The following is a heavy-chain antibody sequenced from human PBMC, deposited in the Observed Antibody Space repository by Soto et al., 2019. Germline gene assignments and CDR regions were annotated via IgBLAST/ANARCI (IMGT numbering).Heavy chain of an antibody. CDR1: GYSFTDYH. J-gene: IGHJ6*02. V-gene: IGHV1-2*04. CDR2: INPKSGGT. CDR3: ARGDSTDCSNGVCSFFYNHDMDV. Sequence: ASVKVSFKASGYSFTDYHIHWLRQAPGQGLEWLGRINPKSGGTSTAQKFQGWVTMTTDTSISTASMELTRLTSDDTAIYYCARGDSTDCSNGVCSFFYNHDMDVWGQGTTVTVSS. D-gene: IGHD2-8*01.